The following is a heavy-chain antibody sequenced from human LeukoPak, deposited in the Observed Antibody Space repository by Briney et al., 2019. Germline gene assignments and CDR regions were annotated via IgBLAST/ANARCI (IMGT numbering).Heavy chain of an antibody. V-gene: IGHV3-30*03. CDR1: GFTFSSYG. J-gene: IGHJ6*02. Sequence: GGSLRLSCAASGFTFSSYGMHWVRQAPGKGLEWVAVISYDGSNKYYADSVKGRFTISRDNSKNTLYLQMNSLRAEDTAVYYCASHQYDFWSGYYSYYYYGMDVWGQGTTVTVSS. CDR3: ASHQYDFWSGYYSYYYYGMDV. CDR2: ISYDGSNK. D-gene: IGHD3-3*01.